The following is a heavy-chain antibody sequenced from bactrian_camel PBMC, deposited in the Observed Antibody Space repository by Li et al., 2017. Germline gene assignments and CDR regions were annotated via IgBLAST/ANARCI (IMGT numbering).Heavy chain of an antibody. CDR1: GYTAGRYC. CDR2: IDRDGIT. J-gene: IGHJ4*01. V-gene: IGHV3S53*01. CDR3: VADPSVFPVCVIGVMRTDY. Sequence: QLVESGGGSVQAGGSLRLSCKTSGYTAGRYCMGWFRQATGKQREGVAGIDRDGITTYADSVKGRFTISQDNAKNTLYLQMNSLKPEDTALYYCVADPSVFPVCVIGVMRTDYRGQGTQVTVS.